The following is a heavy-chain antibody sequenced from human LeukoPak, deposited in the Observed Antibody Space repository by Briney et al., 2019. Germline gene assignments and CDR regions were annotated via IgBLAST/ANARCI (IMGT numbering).Heavy chain of an antibody. Sequence: SETLSLTCTVSGGSITGYDWSWIRQPPGKGLEWIGYIYYTGSTKYSPSLKSRLAMSVDTSKNQFSLNLSSVTAADTAVYYCARTWHYDGSDYFPFDYWGQGTLVTVSS. CDR3: ARTWHYDGSDYFPFDY. CDR2: IYYTGST. V-gene: IGHV4-59*08. D-gene: IGHD3-22*01. J-gene: IGHJ4*02. CDR1: GGSITGYD.